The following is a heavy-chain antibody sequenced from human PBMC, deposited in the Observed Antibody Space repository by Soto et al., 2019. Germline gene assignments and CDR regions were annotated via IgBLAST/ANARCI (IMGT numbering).Heavy chain of an antibody. CDR3: ARVLRYFDWPSAGFDY. J-gene: IGHJ4*02. CDR1: GGSISSYY. CDR2: IYYSGST. V-gene: IGHV4-59*01. Sequence: AETLSLTCTVSGGSISSYYWSRIRQPPGKGLEWIGYIYYSGSTNYNPSLKSRVTISVDTSKNQFSLKLNSVTAADTAVYYCARVLRYFDWPSAGFDYWGQGTLVTVSS. D-gene: IGHD3-9*01.